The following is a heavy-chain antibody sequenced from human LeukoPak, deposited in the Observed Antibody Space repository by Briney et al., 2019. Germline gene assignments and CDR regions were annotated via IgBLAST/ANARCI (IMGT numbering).Heavy chain of an antibody. CDR3: ARDPSGRIFGVVIPLDY. CDR2: ISAYNGNT. V-gene: IGHV1-18*01. Sequence: ASVRVSCKASGYTFTSYGISWVRQAPGQGLEWMGWISAYNGNTNYAQKLQGRVTMTTDTSTNTAYMELRSLRSDDTAVYYCARDPSGRIFGVVIPLDYWGQGTLVTVSS. J-gene: IGHJ4*02. CDR1: GYTFTSYG. D-gene: IGHD3-3*02.